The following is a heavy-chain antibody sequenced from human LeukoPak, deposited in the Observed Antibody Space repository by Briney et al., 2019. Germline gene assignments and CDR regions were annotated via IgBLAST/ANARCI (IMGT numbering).Heavy chain of an antibody. D-gene: IGHD2-15*01. Sequence: SVKVSCKASGGIFTTYAINWVRQAPGQGLERMGRTIPIFGSTYYAQKFQRRATITADKSTSTAYMELSSLRSEDTAMYYCARDSPIPNPDCTGGTCLPMGGPFDIWGQGTMATVSS. J-gene: IGHJ3*02. CDR1: GGIFTTYA. CDR3: ARDSPIPNPDCTGGTCLPMGGPFDI. CDR2: TIPIFGST. V-gene: IGHV1-69*06.